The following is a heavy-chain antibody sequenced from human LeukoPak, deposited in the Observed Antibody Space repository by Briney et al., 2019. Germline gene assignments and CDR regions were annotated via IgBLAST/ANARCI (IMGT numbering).Heavy chain of an antibody. CDR3: ARVVVGATTRLFDY. CDR2: IYYSGST. V-gene: IGHV4-59*11. CDR1: GGSISSHY. D-gene: IGHD1-26*01. Sequence: SETLSLTCTVSGGSISSHYWSWIRQPPGKGLEWIGYIYYSGSTYYNPSLKSRVTISVDTSKNQFSLKLSSVTAADTAVYYCARVVVGATTRLFDYWGQGTLVTVSS. J-gene: IGHJ4*02.